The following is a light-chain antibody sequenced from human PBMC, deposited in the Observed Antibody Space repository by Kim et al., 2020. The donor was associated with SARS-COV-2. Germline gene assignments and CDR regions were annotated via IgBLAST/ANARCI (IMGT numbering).Light chain of an antibody. CDR3: QQYNRYPFT. V-gene: IGKV1-16*02. Sequence: DLRMTQSPSSLSASVGDRVTISCRASEDIGSFLAWYQQKPGKAPKSLIYGASVLRRGVPSKFSGIKFGTDFTLTISNLQPEDSATYYCQQYNRYPFTFGPGTKVDIK. J-gene: IGKJ3*01. CDR1: EDIGSF. CDR2: GAS.